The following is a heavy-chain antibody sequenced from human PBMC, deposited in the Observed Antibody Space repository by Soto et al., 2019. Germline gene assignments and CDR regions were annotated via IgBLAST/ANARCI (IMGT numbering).Heavy chain of an antibody. Sequence: SETLSLTCTVSGGSNSSGGYYWSWIRQHPGKGLEWIGYIYYSGSTYYNPSLKSRVTISVDTSKNQFSLKLSSVTAADTAVYYCARVGYYDSSGYLVDYWGQGTLVTVSS. V-gene: IGHV4-31*03. J-gene: IGHJ4*02. CDR1: GGSNSSGGYY. D-gene: IGHD3-22*01. CDR2: IYYSGST. CDR3: ARVGYYDSSGYLVDY.